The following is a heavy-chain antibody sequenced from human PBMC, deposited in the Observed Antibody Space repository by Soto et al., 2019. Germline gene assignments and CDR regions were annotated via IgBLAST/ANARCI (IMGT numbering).Heavy chain of an antibody. J-gene: IGHJ4*02. CDR3: ARDPYYSTGSGPDF. CDR2: LNPNSGVT. V-gene: IGHV1-2*02. CDR1: GYIFVGYY. D-gene: IGHD3-10*01. Sequence: QVQLVQSGAEVKKPGASVKVSCKASGYIFVGYYIHWVRQAPGQGLEWIGWLNPNSGVTNYAQRLQDRVSMTRDTPINTAYMQLSRLTSDDTALYNCARDPYYSTGSGPDFWGQGTLVTVSS.